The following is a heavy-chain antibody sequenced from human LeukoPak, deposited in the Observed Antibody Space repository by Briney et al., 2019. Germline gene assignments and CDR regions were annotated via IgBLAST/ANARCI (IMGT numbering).Heavy chain of an antibody. D-gene: IGHD3-10*01. CDR3: ARDRYGSGSYPMYY. CDR2: TRNKANSYTT. CDR1: GFTFSDHY. Sequence: GGSLRLSCAASGFTFSDHYMDWVRQAPGKGLEWVGRTRNKANSYTTEYAASVKGRFTISRDDSKNSLYLQMNSLKTEDTTVYYCARDRYGSGSYPMYYWGQGTLVTVSS. J-gene: IGHJ4*02. V-gene: IGHV3-72*01.